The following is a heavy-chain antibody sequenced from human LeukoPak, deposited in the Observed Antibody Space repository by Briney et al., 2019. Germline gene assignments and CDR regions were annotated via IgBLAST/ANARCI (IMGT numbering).Heavy chain of an antibody. V-gene: IGHV3-53*01. Sequence: PGGSLRLSCAASGFTVSSNYMSWVRQAPGKGLEWVSVIYSGGSTYYADPVKGRFTISRDNSKNTLYLQMNSLRAEDTAVYYCARVFWASKSYFDQWGQGTLLTVSS. CDR3: ARVFWASKSYFDQ. J-gene: IGHJ4*02. CDR1: GFTVSSNY. CDR2: IYSGGST. D-gene: IGHD2/OR15-2a*01.